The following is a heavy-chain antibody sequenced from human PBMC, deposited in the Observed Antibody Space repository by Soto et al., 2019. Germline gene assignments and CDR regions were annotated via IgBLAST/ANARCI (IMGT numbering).Heavy chain of an antibody. CDR1: GFTFSNYG. D-gene: IGHD3-10*01. J-gene: IGHJ6*02. V-gene: IGHV3-33*01. CDR2: ILNDGSNR. CDR3: ARDDEYSGYGIDV. Sequence: QVQLVESGGGVVQPGRSLRLSCAASGFTFSNYGMHWVRQAPGKGLEWVAVILNDGSNRYHADSVKDRFTIARENSKNMLYLQMNTLRAEYTAVYDCARDDEYSGYGIDVWGQETTVTVS.